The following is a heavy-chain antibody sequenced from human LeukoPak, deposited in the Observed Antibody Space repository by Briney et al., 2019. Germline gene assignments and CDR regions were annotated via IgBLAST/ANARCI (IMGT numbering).Heavy chain of an antibody. V-gene: IGHV3-73*01. Sequence: GGSLRLSCAASGFTFSGSTIHWVRQASGKGLEWVGRIRSKANSYATAYAASVKGRFTISRDDSKNTAYLQMNSLRAEDTAVYYCVRDDDRPDNGLDYWGQGTLVTVSS. CDR1: GFTFSGST. D-gene: IGHD3-22*01. J-gene: IGHJ4*02. CDR2: IRSKANSYAT. CDR3: VRDDDRPDNGLDY.